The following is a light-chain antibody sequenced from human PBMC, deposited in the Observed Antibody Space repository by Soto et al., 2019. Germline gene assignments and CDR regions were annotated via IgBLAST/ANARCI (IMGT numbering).Light chain of an antibody. Sequence: DIQMTQSPSTLSASVGDRLTITCRASQSINSWLAWYQQKPGKAPKILIYKASSLESGVSSRFSGSASGTEFTLTISSLQPDDFATYYCQQYNTYPWTCGQGTKVEVK. CDR2: KAS. CDR1: QSINSW. CDR3: QQYNTYPWT. V-gene: IGKV1-5*03. J-gene: IGKJ1*01.